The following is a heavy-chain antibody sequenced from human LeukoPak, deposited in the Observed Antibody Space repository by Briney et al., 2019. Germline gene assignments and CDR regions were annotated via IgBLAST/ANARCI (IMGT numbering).Heavy chain of an antibody. V-gene: IGHV4-59*01. J-gene: IGHJ3*01. CDR3: ARGRREAPCPFDL. Sequence: SETLSLTCTVSGGSISSYYWSWIRQPPGKGLEWIGYIYYSGSTNYNPSLKSRVTISVDTSKNQFSLKLSSVTAADTAVYYCARGRREAPCPFDLWALGTMGSVS. D-gene: IGHD1-26*01. CDR2: IYYSGST. CDR1: GGSISSYY.